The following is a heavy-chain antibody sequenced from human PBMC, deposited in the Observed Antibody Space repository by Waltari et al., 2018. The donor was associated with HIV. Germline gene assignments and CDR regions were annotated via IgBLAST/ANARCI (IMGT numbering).Heavy chain of an antibody. CDR2: IYTSGNT. CDR1: GGSISSGSSY. D-gene: IGHD5-12*01. V-gene: IGHV4-61*02. CDR3: ARARVRSGYGLYYYYGMDV. Sequence: QVQLQESGPGLVKPSQTLSLTCTVSGGSISSGSSYWSWIRQPAGKGLDWIGRIYTSGNTDYNPSLKSRVTISVDTSKNQFSLKLTSVTAADTAVYYCARARVRSGYGLYYYYGMDVWGQGTTVTVSS. J-gene: IGHJ6*02.